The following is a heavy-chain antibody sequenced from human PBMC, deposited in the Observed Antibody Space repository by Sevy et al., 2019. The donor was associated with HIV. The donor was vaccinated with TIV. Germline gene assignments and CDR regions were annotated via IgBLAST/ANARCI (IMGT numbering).Heavy chain of an antibody. CDR3: AKMQGGSYNYYGMDV. V-gene: IGHV3-30*18. Sequence: GGSLRLSCAASGFIFSTYGIHWVRQAPGKGLGWVAVISFDGSDKYYADSVRGRFTIYRDNSQNSLYLQMNSLRVEDTDIYYCAKMQGGSYNYYGMDVWGQGTTVTVSS. CDR2: ISFDGSDK. CDR1: GFIFSTYG. J-gene: IGHJ6*02. D-gene: IGHD1-26*01.